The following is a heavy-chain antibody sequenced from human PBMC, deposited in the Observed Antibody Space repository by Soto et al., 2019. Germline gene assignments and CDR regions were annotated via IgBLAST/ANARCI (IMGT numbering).Heavy chain of an antibody. CDR3: ARDKGTLLHNWFDP. CDR2: INPNSGGA. CDR1: GYTFTDYY. J-gene: IGHJ5*02. D-gene: IGHD2-15*01. V-gene: IGHV1-2*02. Sequence: GASVKVSCKASGYTFTDYYMHWVRRAPGQGLEWMGWINPNSGGAYYAQTFQGRVTMTRDTSISTFYMELSSLRSDDTAVYYCARDKGTLLHNWFDPWGQGTLVTVS.